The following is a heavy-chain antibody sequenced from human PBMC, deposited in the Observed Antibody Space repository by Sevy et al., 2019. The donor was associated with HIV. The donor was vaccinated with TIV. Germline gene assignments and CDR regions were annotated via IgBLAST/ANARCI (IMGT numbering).Heavy chain of an antibody. V-gene: IGHV1-69*13. J-gene: IGHJ3*02. CDR2: ITPIFGTA. Sequence: ASVKVSCKASGGTFSSYAISWVRQAPGQGLEWMGGITPIFGTANYAQKFQGRVTITADESTSTAYMELSSLRSEDTAVYYCASSQHARGYSYGFYAFDIWGQGTMVTVSS. D-gene: IGHD5-18*01. CDR1: GGTFSSYA. CDR3: ASSQHARGYSYGFYAFDI.